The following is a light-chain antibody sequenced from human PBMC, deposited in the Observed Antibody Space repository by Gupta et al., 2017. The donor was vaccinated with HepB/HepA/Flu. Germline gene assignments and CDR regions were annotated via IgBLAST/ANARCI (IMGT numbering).Light chain of an antibody. CDR2: DKN. V-gene: IGLV3-19*01. CDR3: SSRDSSGNRCV. J-gene: IGLJ3*02. Sequence: SSELTQDPAVSVALGQTVRITCQGDSLRTYFGSWYQQKPGQAPLLVIYDKNNRPSGIPDRFSGSSSGDTASLTITGAQAEDEADYYCSSRDSSGNRCVFGGGTKLTVL. CDR1: SLRTYF.